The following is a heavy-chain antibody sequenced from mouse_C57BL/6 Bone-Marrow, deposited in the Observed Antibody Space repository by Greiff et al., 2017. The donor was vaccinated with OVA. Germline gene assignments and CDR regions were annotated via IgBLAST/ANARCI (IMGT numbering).Heavy chain of an antibody. CDR2: ISSGGDYI. V-gene: IGHV5-9-1*02. Sequence: EVQLVESGEGLVKPGGSLKLSCAASGFTFSSYAMSWVRQTPEKRLEWVAYISSGGDYIYYADTVKGRFTISRDNARNTLYLQMSSLKSEDTAMYYCTRDSPPIYYYVRGYFDVWGTGTTVTVSS. CDR1: GFTFSSYA. CDR3: TRDSPPIYYYVRGYFDV. J-gene: IGHJ1*03. D-gene: IGHD1-1*01.